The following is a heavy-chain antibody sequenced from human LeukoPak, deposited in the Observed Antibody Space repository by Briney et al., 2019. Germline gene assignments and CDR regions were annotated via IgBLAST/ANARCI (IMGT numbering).Heavy chain of an antibody. CDR3: ARDKYRDYDYVWGSYRYTVYYYYMDG. Sequence: GASVKVSCKASGYTFTGYYMHWVRQAPGQGLEWMGWINPNSGGTNYAQKFQGRVTMTRDTSISTAYMELSRLRSDDTAVYYCARDKYRDYDYVWGSYRYTVYYYYMDGWGKGTTVTISS. V-gene: IGHV1-2*02. CDR2: INPNSGGT. J-gene: IGHJ6*03. CDR1: GYTFTGYY. D-gene: IGHD3-16*02.